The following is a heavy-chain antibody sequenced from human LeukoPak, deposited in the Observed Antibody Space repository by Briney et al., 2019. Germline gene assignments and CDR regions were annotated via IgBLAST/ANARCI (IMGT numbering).Heavy chain of an antibody. V-gene: IGHV4-61*08. CDR2: IYYSGST. D-gene: IGHD6-19*01. CDR1: GGSVSSGGYY. CDR3: ARGVAVAPVY. J-gene: IGHJ4*02. Sequence: SETLSLTCTVSGGSVSSGGYYWSWIRQPPGKGLEWIGYIYYSGSTNYNPSLKSRVTISVDTSKNQFSLKLSSVTAADTAVYYCARGVAVAPVYWGQGTLVTVSS.